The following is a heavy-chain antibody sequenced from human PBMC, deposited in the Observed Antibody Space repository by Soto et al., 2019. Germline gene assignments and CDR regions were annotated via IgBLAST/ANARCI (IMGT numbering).Heavy chain of an antibody. J-gene: IGHJ6*02. CDR3: ARDVRSLVRGYYGMDV. D-gene: IGHD3-10*01. Sequence: TSETLSLTCTVSGGSISSYYWSWIRQPPGKGLEWIGYIYYSGSTNYNPTLKSRVTISVDTSKNQFSLKLSSVTAADTAVYYCARDVRSLVRGYYGMDVWGQGTTVTVSS. CDR2: IYYSGST. V-gene: IGHV4-59*01. CDR1: GGSISSYY.